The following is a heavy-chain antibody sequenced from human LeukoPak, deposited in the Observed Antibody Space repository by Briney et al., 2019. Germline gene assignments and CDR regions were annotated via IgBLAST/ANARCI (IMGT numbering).Heavy chain of an antibody. Sequence: SSETLSLTCAVYGGSFSGYYWSWLRQPPGKGLEWIGEINHSGSTNYNPSLKSRVTISVDTSKNQFSLKLSSVTAADTAVYYCARDRGGYDFWSGSIYYYGMDVWGQGTTVTVSS. J-gene: IGHJ6*02. V-gene: IGHV4-34*01. CDR1: GGSFSGYY. D-gene: IGHD3-3*01. CDR3: ARDRGGYDFWSGSIYYYGMDV. CDR2: INHSGST.